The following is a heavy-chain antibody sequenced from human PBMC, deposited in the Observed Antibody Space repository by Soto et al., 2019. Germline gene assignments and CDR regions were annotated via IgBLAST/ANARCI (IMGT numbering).Heavy chain of an antibody. CDR1: GFTFSSYA. CDR2: ISGSGGST. V-gene: IGHV3-23*01. D-gene: IGHD3-10*01. J-gene: IGHJ6*04. CDR3: AKDLDGSGSYDV. Sequence: EVQLLESGGGLVQHGGSLRLSCAASGFTFSSYAMSWVRQAPGKGLEWVSAISGSGGSTFYADSVKGRFTISRDNSKNTLYLQMNNLRAEDTALYYCAKDLDGSGSYDVWGKGTTVTVSS.